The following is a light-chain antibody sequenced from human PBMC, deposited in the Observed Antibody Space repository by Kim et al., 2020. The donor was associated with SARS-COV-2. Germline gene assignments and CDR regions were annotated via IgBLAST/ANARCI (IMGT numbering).Light chain of an antibody. CDR2: GAS. J-gene: IGKJ4*01. CDR1: REITSNY. CDR3: QQYVSSLLT. Sequence: EIVLTQSPGTLSLSPGEGATLSCRASREITSNYLAWFQQKPGQAPRLLIYGASNRATGIPARFGGYGSGTDFSLTISRLEPEDSAVYFCQQYVSSLLTFGGGTKVDIK. V-gene: IGKV3-20*01.